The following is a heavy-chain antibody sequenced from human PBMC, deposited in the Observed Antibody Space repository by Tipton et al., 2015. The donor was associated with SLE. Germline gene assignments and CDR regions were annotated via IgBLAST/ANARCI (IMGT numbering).Heavy chain of an antibody. J-gene: IGHJ6*02. CDR1: GYSFNSYW. D-gene: IGHD3-3*01. CDR2: IYPGDSDT. Sequence: VQLVQSGVEVQTPGESLKISCKGSGYSFNSYWIAWVRQVPGKGLGWMGIIYPGDSDTRYSPSFQGQVTISADKSINTAYLEWTSLKASDTAMYYCARSLYDFWSGYYLYGMDVWGQGTTVIVSS. V-gene: IGHV5-51*03. CDR3: ARSLYDFWSGYYLYGMDV.